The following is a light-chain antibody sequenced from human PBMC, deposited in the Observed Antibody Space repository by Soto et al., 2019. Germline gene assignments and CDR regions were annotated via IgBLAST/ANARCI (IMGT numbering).Light chain of an antibody. V-gene: IGKV4-1*01. Sequence: IVLTQSPDSLAVSLGERATINCKSSQNVLYSSNNKNYLAWYQQKPGQAPRLLIYGASSRATGIPDRFSGSGSGTDFTLTISRLEPEDFAVYYCQQYGSSPTWTFGQGTKVDI. J-gene: IGKJ1*01. CDR2: GAS. CDR1: QNVLYSSNNKNY. CDR3: QQYGSSPTWT.